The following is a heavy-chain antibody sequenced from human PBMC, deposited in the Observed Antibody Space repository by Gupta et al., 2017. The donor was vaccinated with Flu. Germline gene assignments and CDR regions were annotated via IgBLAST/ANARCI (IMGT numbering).Heavy chain of an antibody. CDR3: ASGAGVFDWPEGPGYMDV. J-gene: IGHJ6*03. Sequence: EVQLLESGGGLVQPGGSLRLSCAASGFTFNRYAMSWVRQAPGKGLEWFLVISGGSVYRYYGDSVKGRFTISRDNSKKILYLQMNSLRAEDTAVYYCASGAGVFDWPEGPGYMDVWGKGTTVAVSS. V-gene: IGHV3-23*01. D-gene: IGHD3-9*01. CDR2: ISGGSVYR. CDR1: GFTFNRYA.